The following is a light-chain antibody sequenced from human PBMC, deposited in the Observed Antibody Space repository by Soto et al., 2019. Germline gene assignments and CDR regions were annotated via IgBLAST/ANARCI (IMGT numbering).Light chain of an antibody. V-gene: IGLV2-14*01. CDR2: DVS. CDR1: SREGGGYNY. J-gene: IGLJ1*01. Sequence: VLTPPASLSGSPGQSITLSCTGNSREGGGYNYVSWYQQHPGKAPKLMIYDVSNRPSGVSNRFSGSKSGNTASLTISGLQAEDEADYYCSSYTSSSTPLYVFGTGTKVTVL. CDR3: SSYTSSSTPLYV.